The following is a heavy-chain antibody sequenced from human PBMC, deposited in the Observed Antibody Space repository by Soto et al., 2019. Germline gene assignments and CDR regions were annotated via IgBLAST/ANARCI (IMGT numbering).Heavy chain of an antibody. J-gene: IGHJ4*02. CDR3: ARAYDFWSGYSLEPFDY. CDR2: ISSSSSYI. D-gene: IGHD3-3*01. CDR1: GFTLSSYS. Sequence: PGGSLRLCCAASGFTLSSYSMNWVRQAPGKGLEWVSSISSSSSYIYYADSVKGRFTISRDNAKNSLYLQMNSLRAEDTAVYYCARAYDFWSGYSLEPFDYWGQGTLVTVSS. V-gene: IGHV3-21*01.